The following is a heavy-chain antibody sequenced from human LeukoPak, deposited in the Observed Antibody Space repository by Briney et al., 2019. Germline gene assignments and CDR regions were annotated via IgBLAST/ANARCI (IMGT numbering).Heavy chain of an antibody. D-gene: IGHD5-24*01. J-gene: IGHJ4*02. CDR1: GYTFTSYD. CDR2: MNPNSGNT. Sequence: SVTVSCKASGYTFTSYDINWVRQAAGQGLEWMGWMNPNSGNTGYAQKFQGRVTMTRNTSISTAYMELSSLRSEDTAVYYCSRGLKMATRRFGYWGQGTLVTVSS. V-gene: IGHV1-8*01. CDR3: SRGLKMATRRFGY.